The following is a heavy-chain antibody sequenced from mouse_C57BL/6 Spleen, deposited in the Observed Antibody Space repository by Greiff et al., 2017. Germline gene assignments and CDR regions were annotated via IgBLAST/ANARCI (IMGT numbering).Heavy chain of an antibody. CDR1: GFTFTDYY. Sequence: EVKLVESGGGLVQPGGSLSLSCAASGFTFTDYYMSWVRQPPGKALEWLGFIRNKANGYTTEYSASVKGRFTISRDNSQSILYLQMNALRAEDSATYYCARLSTSGYFDVWGTGTTVTVSS. CDR2: IRNKANGYTT. V-gene: IGHV7-3*01. D-gene: IGHD1-1*01. CDR3: ARLSTSGYFDV. J-gene: IGHJ1*03.